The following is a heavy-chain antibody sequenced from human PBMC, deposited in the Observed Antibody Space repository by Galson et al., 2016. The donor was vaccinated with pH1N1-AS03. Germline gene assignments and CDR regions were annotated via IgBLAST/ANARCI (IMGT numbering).Heavy chain of an antibody. V-gene: IGHV4-4*07. Sequence: SETLSLTCTISGGSIANLYWSWIRQSAGKGLEWIGRGYSSGHTNYNPSLKGRVTISVDTSKNQFSLRLSSVTAADTAFYYCAREDGSTVISKFDYWGQGTLVTVSS. J-gene: IGHJ4*02. CDR1: GGSIANLY. CDR3: AREDGSTVISKFDY. D-gene: IGHD5-24*01. CDR2: GYSSGHT.